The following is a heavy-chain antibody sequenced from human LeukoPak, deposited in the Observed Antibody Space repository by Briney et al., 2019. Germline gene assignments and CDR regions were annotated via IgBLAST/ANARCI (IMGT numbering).Heavy chain of an antibody. Sequence: PSETLSLTCTVSGGSISSSSYYWGWIRQPPGKGLEWIGSIYYSGSTYYNPSLKSRVTMSVDTSKNQFSLRLTSVTAADTAVYYRARHLRDTAMVDFDYWGQGTLVTVSS. J-gene: IGHJ4*02. CDR3: ARHLRDTAMVDFDY. CDR2: IYYSGST. V-gene: IGHV4-39*01. CDR1: GGSISSSSYY. D-gene: IGHD5-18*01.